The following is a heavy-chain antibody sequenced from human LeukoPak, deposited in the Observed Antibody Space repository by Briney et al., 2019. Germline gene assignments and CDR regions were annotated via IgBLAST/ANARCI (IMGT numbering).Heavy chain of an antibody. J-gene: IGHJ4*02. Sequence: GGSLRLSCGASGFTFSSYWMSWVRQAPGKGLEWVSSISSSSSYIYYADSVKGRFTISRDNAKNSLYLQMNSLRAEDTAVYYCARSAIVLMVYATNFDYWGQGTLVTVSS. CDR2: ISSSSSYI. V-gene: IGHV3-21*01. CDR1: GFTFSSYW. CDR3: ARSAIVLMVYATNFDY. D-gene: IGHD2-8*01.